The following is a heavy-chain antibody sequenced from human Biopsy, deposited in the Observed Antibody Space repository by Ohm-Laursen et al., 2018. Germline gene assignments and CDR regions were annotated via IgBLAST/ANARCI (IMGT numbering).Heavy chain of an antibody. CDR2: IIAVSGLV. CDR1: GDTFSNYA. Sequence: GSSVKVSCKASGDTFSNYAISWVRQAPGEGLEWMGGIIAVSGLVNYAPKFQGRVSITADKSTTTAYMELSNLKSEDTAVYYCATPFQYYDSWGGYPPFDHWGQGILVTVSS. D-gene: IGHD3-3*01. J-gene: IGHJ4*02. CDR3: ATPFQYYDSWGGYPPFDH. V-gene: IGHV1-69*17.